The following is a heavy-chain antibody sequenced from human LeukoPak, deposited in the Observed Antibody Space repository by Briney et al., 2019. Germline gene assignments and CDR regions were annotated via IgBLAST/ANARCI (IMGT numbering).Heavy chain of an antibody. D-gene: IGHD6-19*01. V-gene: IGHV1-2*04. CDR3: ARAGIAVAHSGNNNWFDP. Sequence: GASVKVSCKASGYTFTGYYMHWVRQAPGQGLEWMGWINPNSGGTNYAQKFQGWVTMTRDTSISTAYMELSRLRSNDTAVYYCARAGIAVAHSGNNNWFDPWGQGTLVTVSS. CDR2: INPNSGGT. CDR1: GYTFTGYY. J-gene: IGHJ5*02.